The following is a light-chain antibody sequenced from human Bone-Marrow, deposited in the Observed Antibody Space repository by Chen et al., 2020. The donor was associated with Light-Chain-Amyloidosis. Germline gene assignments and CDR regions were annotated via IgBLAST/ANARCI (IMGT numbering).Light chain of an antibody. CDR3: PVWDRSSDRPV. CDR1: NIGSTS. J-gene: IGLJ2*01. Sequence: SYVLTQPSSVSVAPGQTATIACGGNNIGSTSVHWYQQTPGQAPLLVVYDDSDRPSGIPELLSGSSSGDTATLTISRVEAGDEADYSCPVWDRSSDRPVFGGGTKLTVL. V-gene: IGLV3-21*02. CDR2: DDS.